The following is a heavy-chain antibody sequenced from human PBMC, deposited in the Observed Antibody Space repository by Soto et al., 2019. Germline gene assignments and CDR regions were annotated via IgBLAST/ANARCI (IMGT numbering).Heavy chain of an antibody. CDR1: GFTFSSYS. Sequence: GGSLRLSCAASGFTFSSYSMNWVRQAPGKGLEWVSSISSSSYIYYADSVKGRFTISRDNAKNSLYLQMNSLRAEDTAVYYCARIPSGWYENYFDYWGQGTLVTVSS. CDR2: ISSSSYI. J-gene: IGHJ4*02. V-gene: IGHV3-21*01. CDR3: ARIPSGWYENYFDY. D-gene: IGHD6-19*01.